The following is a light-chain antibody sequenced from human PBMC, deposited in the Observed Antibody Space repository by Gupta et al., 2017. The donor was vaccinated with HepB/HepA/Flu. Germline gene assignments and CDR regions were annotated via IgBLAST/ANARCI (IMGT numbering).Light chain of an antibody. Sequence: SVLTQPPSVSAAPGQKVTISCSGSSSNIGSNSVSWYQHLPGTAPKIIMFDNNKRPSGIPDRFSGSKSGTSATLGITGLQTGDEADYYCGTWDTSLNGFYVFGPGTKVTVL. CDR3: GTWDTSLNGFYV. CDR2: DNN. V-gene: IGLV1-51*01. CDR1: SSNIGSNS. J-gene: IGLJ1*01.